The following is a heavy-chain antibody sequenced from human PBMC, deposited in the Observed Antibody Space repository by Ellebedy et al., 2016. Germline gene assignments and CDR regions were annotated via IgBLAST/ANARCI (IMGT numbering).Heavy chain of an antibody. V-gene: IGHV1-2*02. CDR1: GYTFTGYY. J-gene: IGHJ5*02. CDR2: INPNSGGT. D-gene: IGHD2-2*01. Sequence: ASVKVSXKASGYTFTGYYMHWVRQAPGQGLEWMGWINPNSGGTNYAQKFQGRVTMTRDTSISTAYMELSRLRSDDTAVYYCARVVIVVVPAATNWFDPWGQGTLVTVSS. CDR3: ARVVIVVVPAATNWFDP.